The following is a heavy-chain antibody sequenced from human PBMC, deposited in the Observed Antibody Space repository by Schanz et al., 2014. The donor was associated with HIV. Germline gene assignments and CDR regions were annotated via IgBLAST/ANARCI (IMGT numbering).Heavy chain of an antibody. D-gene: IGHD1-26*01. J-gene: IGHJ4*02. CDR3: ARDVGAGANDY. Sequence: QVRLVESGGGVVQPGRSLRLSCAASGFTFSSYAMHWVRQAPGKGLEWGAVISYDGSNKYYADSVKGRFTISRDNSKNTLYLQMNSLRAEDTAMYYCARDVGAGANDYWGQGTLVTVSS. CDR1: GFTFSSYA. V-gene: IGHV3-30-3*01. CDR2: ISYDGSNK.